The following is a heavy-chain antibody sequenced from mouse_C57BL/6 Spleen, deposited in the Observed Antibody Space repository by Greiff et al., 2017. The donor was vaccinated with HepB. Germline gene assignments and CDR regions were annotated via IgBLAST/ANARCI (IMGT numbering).Heavy chain of an antibody. D-gene: IGHD2-4*01. CDR1: GYTFTCYG. V-gene: IGHV1-81*01. CDR3: ARSRDYDVRDYYAMDY. Sequence: VQLQQSGAELARPGASVKLSCKASGYTFTCYGISWVKQRTGQGLEWIGEIYPRSGNTYYNEKFKGKATLTADKSSSTAYMELRSLTSEDSAVYFFARSRDYDVRDYYAMDYWSHGTSVTVSS. CDR2: IYPRSGNT. J-gene: IGHJ4*01.